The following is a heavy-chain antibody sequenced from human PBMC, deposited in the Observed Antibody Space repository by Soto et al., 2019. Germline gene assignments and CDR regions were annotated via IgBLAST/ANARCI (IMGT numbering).Heavy chain of an antibody. CDR2: INPSGGST. J-gene: IGHJ3*02. D-gene: IGHD4-17*01. CDR3: ARTVTTWSGAFDI. V-gene: IGHV1-46*03. CDR1: GYTFTSYY. Sequence: ASVKDSCKASGYTFTSYYMHWVRQSPGQGLEWMGIINPSGGSTSYAQKFQGRVTMTRDTSTSTVYVELSSLRSEDTAVYYCARTVTTWSGAFDIWGQGTMVTVSS.